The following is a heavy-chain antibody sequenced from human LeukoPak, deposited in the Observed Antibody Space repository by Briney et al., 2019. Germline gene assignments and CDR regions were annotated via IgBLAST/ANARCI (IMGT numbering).Heavy chain of an antibody. D-gene: IGHD2-15*01. CDR3: AKDGNCSAGSCFSANDAFDI. CDR2: ISGSGGST. CDR1: TFTFSSYG. J-gene: IGHJ3*02. V-gene: IGHV3-23*01. Sequence: GGSLRLSCGASTFTFSSYGMSWVRQAPGKGLEWVSAISGSGGSTYYADSVKGRFTISRDNSKNSLYLQMNSLRAEDTAVYYCAKDGNCSAGSCFSANDAFDIWGQGTMVTVSS.